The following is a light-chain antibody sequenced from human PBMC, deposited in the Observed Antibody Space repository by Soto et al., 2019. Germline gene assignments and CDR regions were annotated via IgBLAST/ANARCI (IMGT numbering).Light chain of an antibody. CDR2: GDT. CDR1: GGSIASNY. Sequence: FMLTQPHSVSESPGKTVTISCTRTGGSIASNYVQWYQQRPDSAPATLIYGDTLRPSGVPDRFSGSIDSSSNSASLTISGLQIEDEADYYCQSYGVFGGRTKLTVL. J-gene: IGLJ2*01. V-gene: IGLV6-57*04. CDR3: QSYGV.